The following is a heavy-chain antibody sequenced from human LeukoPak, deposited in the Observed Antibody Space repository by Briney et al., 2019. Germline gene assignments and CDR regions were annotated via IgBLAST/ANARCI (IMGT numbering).Heavy chain of an antibody. V-gene: IGHV3-23*01. J-gene: IGHJ4*02. CDR1: GFTFSSYA. D-gene: IGHD2-15*01. Sequence: TGGSLRLSCAASGFTFSSYAMSWVRQAPGKGPEWVSVVSGSGSSTYYVDSVKGRFTISRDNSKNTLYLQMSSLRAEDTAVYYCAKTSLGYCSGGSCYVDYWGQGTLVTVSS. CDR3: AKTSLGYCSGGSCYVDY. CDR2: VSGSGSST.